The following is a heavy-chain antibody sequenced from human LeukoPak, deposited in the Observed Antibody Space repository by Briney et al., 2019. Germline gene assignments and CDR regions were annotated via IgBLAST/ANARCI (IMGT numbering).Heavy chain of an antibody. V-gene: IGHV4-31*03. J-gene: IGHJ6*03. D-gene: IGHD1-1*01. CDR3: ARDATETTPHYYHYIDV. CDR1: GDSTSRGGDY. Sequence: SQTLSLTCTVSGDSTSRGGDYWTWIRQHPGRGLEWIGYIHNNGRTHYNPSLKSRVSMSLDSARKEFSLKLSSVTAADTAVYYCARDATETTPHYYHYIDVWGNGTTVTVSS. CDR2: IHNNGRT.